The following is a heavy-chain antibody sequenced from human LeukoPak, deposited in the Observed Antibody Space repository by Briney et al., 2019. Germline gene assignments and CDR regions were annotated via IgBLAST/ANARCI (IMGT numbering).Heavy chain of an antibody. CDR2: IRYDGSNK. V-gene: IGHV3-30*02. J-gene: IGHJ4*02. Sequence: GGSLRLSCAASGFTFSSYGMHWVRQAPGKGLEWVAFIRYDGSNKYYADSVKGRCTISRDNSKNTLYVQMNSLRVEDTAVYCCATTYYYNSGSYRYYFDYWGQGTLVTVSS. CDR1: GFTFSSYG. CDR3: ATTYYYNSGSYRYYFDY. D-gene: IGHD3-10*01.